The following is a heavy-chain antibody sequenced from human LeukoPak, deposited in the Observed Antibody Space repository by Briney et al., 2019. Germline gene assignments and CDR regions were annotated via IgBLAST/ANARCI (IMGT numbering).Heavy chain of an antibody. D-gene: IGHD1-26*01. CDR2: ISGSGGST. CDR3: AKAGATTHY. CDR1: EFTFSDYY. J-gene: IGHJ4*02. V-gene: IGHV3-23*01. Sequence: GGSLRLSCAASEFTFSDYYMSWIRQAPGKGLEWVSAISGSGGSTYYADSVKGRFTISRDNSKNTLYLQMNSLRAEDTAVYYCAKAGATTHYWGQGTLVTVSS.